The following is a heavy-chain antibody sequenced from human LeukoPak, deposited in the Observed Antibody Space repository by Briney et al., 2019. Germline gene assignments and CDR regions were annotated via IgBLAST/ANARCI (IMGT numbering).Heavy chain of an antibody. J-gene: IGHJ4*02. CDR1: GGSISSYY. CDR2: IYYSGST. CDR3: ARVWKLPHFDY. Sequence: PSETLSLTCTVSGGSISSYYWSWIRQPPGKGLEWIGYIYYSGSTNYNPSLKSRVTISVDTSKNQFSLKLSSVTAADTAVYYCARVWKLPHFDYWGQGTLVTVSS. D-gene: IGHD1-26*01. V-gene: IGHV4-59*01.